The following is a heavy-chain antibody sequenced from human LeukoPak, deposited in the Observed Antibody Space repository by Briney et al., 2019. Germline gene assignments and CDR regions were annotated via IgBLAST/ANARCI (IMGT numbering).Heavy chain of an antibody. CDR3: TKGESQPKYYFDY. J-gene: IGHJ4*02. CDR2: ISSSGGNT. Sequence: GGSLRLSCAASGFTFTSAMRWVRQAPGTGLEWVSSISSSGGNTFYADSVKGRFTISRDNSKNTLYLQMNSLRAEDTAVYYCTKGESQPKYYFDYWGQGTLVTVSS. V-gene: IGHV3-23*01. D-gene: IGHD2-2*01. CDR1: GFTFTSA.